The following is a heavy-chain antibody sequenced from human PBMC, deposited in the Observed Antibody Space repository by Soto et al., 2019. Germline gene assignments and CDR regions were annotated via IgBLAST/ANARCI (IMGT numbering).Heavy chain of an antibody. Sequence: ASVKVSCKTSGDTFTNFGLSWVRQAPGQGLEWMGWIATYNTNKNYAQRFQGRLTLTTDTSTSTAYMELKSLRYDDTAVYYCARVLRGVVNWFDPWGQGTLVTVSS. CDR2: IATYNTNK. CDR3: ARVLRGVVNWFDP. V-gene: IGHV1-18*01. CDR1: GDTFTNFG. D-gene: IGHD3-10*01. J-gene: IGHJ5*02.